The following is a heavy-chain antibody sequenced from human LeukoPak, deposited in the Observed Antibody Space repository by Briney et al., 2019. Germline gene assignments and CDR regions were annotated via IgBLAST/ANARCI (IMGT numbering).Heavy chain of an antibody. J-gene: IGHJ4*02. CDR2: IYYSGSS. Sequence: PSETLSLTCSVSGGSISSSSSYWGWIRQPPGKGLEWIGSIYYSGSSFDDPALKSRVTISVDTSKNQFSLKLSSVTAADTAVYYCATGSSSWTKPDYWGQGTLVTVSS. CDR1: GGSISSSSSY. V-gene: IGHV4-39*01. D-gene: IGHD6-13*01. CDR3: ATGSSSWTKPDY.